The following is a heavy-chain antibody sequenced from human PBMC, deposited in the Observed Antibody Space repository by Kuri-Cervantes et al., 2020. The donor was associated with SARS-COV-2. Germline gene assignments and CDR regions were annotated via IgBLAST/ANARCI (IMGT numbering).Heavy chain of an antibody. D-gene: IGHD1-26*01. CDR3: ARAEYSGTYLGWEYFQH. CDR1: GFTFTSYA. Sequence: GESLKISCAASGFTFTSYAIHWVRQAPGKGLEWVAVISDDGSNKYYADSVKGRFTISRDNSKNRLYLQMTSLRTVDTAVYYCARAEYSGTYLGWEYFQHWGQGTLVTVSS. J-gene: IGHJ1*01. V-gene: IGHV3-30-3*01. CDR2: ISDDGSNK.